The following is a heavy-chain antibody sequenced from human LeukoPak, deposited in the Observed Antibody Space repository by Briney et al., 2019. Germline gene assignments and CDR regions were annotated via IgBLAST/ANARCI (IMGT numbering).Heavy chain of an antibody. V-gene: IGHV4-59*08. J-gene: IGHJ6*02. CDR2: IYYSGST. CDR1: GGSISSYY. Sequence: SETLSLTCTVSGGSISSYYWSWIRQPPGKGLEWIGYIYYSGSTNYNPSLKSRVTISVDTSKNQFSLKLSSVTAADTAVYYCARRSYYYYGMDVWGQGTTVTVSS. CDR3: ARRSYYYYGMDV.